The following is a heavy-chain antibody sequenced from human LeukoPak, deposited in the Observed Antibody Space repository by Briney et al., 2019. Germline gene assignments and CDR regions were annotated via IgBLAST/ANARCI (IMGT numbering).Heavy chain of an antibody. D-gene: IGHD3-10*01. Sequence: ASVKVSCKASGYTFTGYYMHWVRQAPGQGLEWMGWINPNSGGTNYAQKFQGRVTMTRDTSISTAYMELSRLRSDDTAVYYCARDDGSGSAQDAFDIWGQGTMVTVSS. CDR3: ARDDGSGSAQDAFDI. CDR1: GYTFTGYY. CDR2: INPNSGGT. J-gene: IGHJ3*02. V-gene: IGHV1-2*02.